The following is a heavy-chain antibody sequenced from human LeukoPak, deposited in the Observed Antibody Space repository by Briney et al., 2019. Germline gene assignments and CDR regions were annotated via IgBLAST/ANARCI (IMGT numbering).Heavy chain of an antibody. D-gene: IGHD2-15*01. CDR3: ASFFSCSGGSCYTDLLPKSIYFDY. CDR1: GYTFTGYY. J-gene: IGHJ4*02. CDR2: INPNSGGT. Sequence: GASVKVSCKASGYTFTGYYMHWVRQAPGQGLEWMGRINPNSGGTNYAQKFQGRVTMTRDTSISTAYMELSRLRSDDTAVYYCASFFSCSGGSCYTDLLPKSIYFDYWGQGTLVTVSS. V-gene: IGHV1-2*06.